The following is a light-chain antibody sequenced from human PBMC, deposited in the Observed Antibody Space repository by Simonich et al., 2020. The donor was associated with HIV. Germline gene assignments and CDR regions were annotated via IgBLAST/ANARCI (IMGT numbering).Light chain of an antibody. J-gene: IGKJ5*01. CDR3: QQYYSTPPT. CDR1: RSVLSSSNNKNY. CDR2: WAS. V-gene: IGKV4-1*01. Sequence: DIVMTQSPDSLAVSLGERATINCKSSRSVLSSSNNKNYLAWFQKKTGQPPKLLIYWASTRESGVPDRFSGSGSGTDFTLTISSLQAEDVAVYYCQQYYSTPPTFGQGTRLEIK.